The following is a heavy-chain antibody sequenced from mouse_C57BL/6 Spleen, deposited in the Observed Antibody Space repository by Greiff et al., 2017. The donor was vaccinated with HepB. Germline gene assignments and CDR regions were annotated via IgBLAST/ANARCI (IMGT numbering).Heavy chain of an antibody. J-gene: IGHJ3*01. V-gene: IGHV1-15*01. CDR1: GYTFTDYE. CDR2: IDPETGGT. Sequence: VKLQESGAELVRPGASVTLSCKASGYTFTDYEMHWVKQTPVHGLEWIGAIDPETGGTAYNQKFKGKAILTADKSSSTAYMELRSLTSEDSAVYYCTKTAQATSFAYWGQGTLVTVSA. CDR3: TKTAQATSFAY. D-gene: IGHD3-2*02.